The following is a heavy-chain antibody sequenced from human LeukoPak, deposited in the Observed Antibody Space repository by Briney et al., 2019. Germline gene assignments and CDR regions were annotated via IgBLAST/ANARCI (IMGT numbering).Heavy chain of an antibody. CDR3: ATDRDYSGGSVYSYFDF. V-gene: IGHV3-53*01. Sequence: PGGSLRLSCAASGFTVSSNYLSWVRQAPGKGLEWVSVITSAGSTYYADSVKGRFTVSRDNSKNTMYLQMNSLRAEDTALYYCATDRDYSGGSVYSYFDFWGQGTLVTVSS. J-gene: IGHJ4*02. D-gene: IGHD2-15*01. CDR2: ITSAGST. CDR1: GFTVSSNY.